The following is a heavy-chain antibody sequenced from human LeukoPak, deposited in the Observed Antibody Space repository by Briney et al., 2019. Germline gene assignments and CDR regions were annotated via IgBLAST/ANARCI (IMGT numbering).Heavy chain of an antibody. V-gene: IGHV4-59*08. CDR1: GGSISSYY. CDR2: IYYSGST. Sequence: SETLSLTCTVSGGSISSYYWSWIRQPPGKGLEWIGYIYYSGSTNYNPSLKSRVPISVDTSKNQFSLKLSSVTAADTAVYYCARQGGGFWYFDLWGGGTLVTVSS. D-gene: IGHD6-25*01. CDR3: ARQGGGFWYFDL. J-gene: IGHJ2*01.